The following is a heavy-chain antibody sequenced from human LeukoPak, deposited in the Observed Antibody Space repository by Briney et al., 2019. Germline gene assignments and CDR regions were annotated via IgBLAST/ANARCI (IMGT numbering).Heavy chain of an antibody. J-gene: IGHJ4*02. D-gene: IGHD6-13*01. CDR3: AREGIAGIDY. CDR2: ISSSSSYT. Sequence: PGGSLRLSCAASGFTFSSYSMNWVRQAPGKGLEWVSSISSSSSYTYYADSVKGRFTISRDNAKNSLYLQMNSLRAEDTAVYYCAREGIAGIDYWGQGTLVTVSS. V-gene: IGHV3-21*01. CDR1: GFTFSSYS.